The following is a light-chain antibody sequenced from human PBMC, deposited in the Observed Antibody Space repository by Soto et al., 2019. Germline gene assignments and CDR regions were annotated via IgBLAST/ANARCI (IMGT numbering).Light chain of an antibody. V-gene: IGKV1-39*01. J-gene: IGKJ1*01. CDR2: AAS. Sequence: DSQVTQSPSSLSASVGDRVTITCRASQSISSYLNWYQQTPGKAPKILIYAASSLQSGVPDRFSGSWSGTDFTLAINSLQPEDFETYFCQQSYSDPWTFGQGTKVDIK. CDR1: QSISSY. CDR3: QQSYSDPWT.